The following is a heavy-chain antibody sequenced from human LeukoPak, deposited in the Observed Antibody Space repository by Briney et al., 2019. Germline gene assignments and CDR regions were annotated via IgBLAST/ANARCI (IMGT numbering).Heavy chain of an antibody. CDR3: ASPAPPGSYHFLRSDAFDI. V-gene: IGHV1-46*01. CDR1: GYTFTSYY. CDR2: INPSGGST. D-gene: IGHD1-26*01. J-gene: IGHJ3*02. Sequence: VASVTVSCKASGYTFTSYYMHWVRQAPGQGLEWMGIINPSGGSTSYAQKFQGRVTMTRDTSTSTVYMELSSLRSEDTAVYYCASPAPPGSYHFLRSDAFDIWGQGTMVTVSS.